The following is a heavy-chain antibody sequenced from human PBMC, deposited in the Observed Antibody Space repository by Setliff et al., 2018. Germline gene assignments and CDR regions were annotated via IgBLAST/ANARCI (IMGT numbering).Heavy chain of an antibody. Sequence: PSETLSLTCTVSGYSVSSGYFWGWIRQPPGKGLEWIGSIYYSGSTYYNPSLKSRVTISVDTSKNQFSLKLSSVTAADTAVYYCARERGYSYGDDAFDIWGQGTMVTASS. D-gene: IGHD5-18*01. CDR2: IYYSGST. CDR3: ARERGYSYGDDAFDI. CDR1: GYSVSSGYF. V-gene: IGHV4-38-2*02. J-gene: IGHJ3*02.